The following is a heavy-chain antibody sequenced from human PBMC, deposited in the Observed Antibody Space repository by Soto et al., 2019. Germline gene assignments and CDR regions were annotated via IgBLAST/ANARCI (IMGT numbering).Heavy chain of an antibody. CDR3: AREHYDSSGYYYMEGGNSWFDP. CDR1: GGSISSCGYY. CDR2: IYYSGST. J-gene: IGHJ5*02. Sequence: SETLSLTCTVSGGSISSCGYYWSWIRQHPGKGLEWIGYIYYSGSTYYNPSLKSRVTISVDTSKNQFSLKLSSVTAADTAVYYCAREHYDSSGYYYMEGGNSWFDPWGQGTLVTVSS. V-gene: IGHV4-31*03. D-gene: IGHD3-22*01.